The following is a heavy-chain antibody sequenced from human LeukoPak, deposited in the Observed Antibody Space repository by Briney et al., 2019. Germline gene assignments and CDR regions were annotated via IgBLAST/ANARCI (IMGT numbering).Heavy chain of an antibody. CDR2: IRYDGSNK. CDR1: GFTFSSYA. V-gene: IGHV3-30*02. D-gene: IGHD2-2*01. J-gene: IGHJ4*02. Sequence: GGSLRLSCAASGFTFSSYAMHWVRQAPGKGLEWVTFIRYDGSNKYYADSVKGRFTISRDNSKNTLYLQMNSLKTEDTAVYYCTASDHRYCSSTGCHIDFWGQGTLVTVSS. CDR3: TASDHRYCSSTGCHIDF.